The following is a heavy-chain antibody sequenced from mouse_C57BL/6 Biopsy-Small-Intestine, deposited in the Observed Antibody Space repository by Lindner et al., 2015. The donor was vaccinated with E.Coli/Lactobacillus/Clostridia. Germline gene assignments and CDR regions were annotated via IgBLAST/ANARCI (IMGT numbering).Heavy chain of an antibody. D-gene: IGHD2-3*01. V-gene: IGHV1-39*01. CDR3: ARYDDYRAWFAY. CDR1: GYSFTGYN. J-gene: IGHJ3*01. Sequence: VQLQESGAELVTPGASVKISCKSSGYSFTGYNMNWVKQSHGKSLEWIGIINTYYGSTVYNQKFKDKATLTVDKSSSTAYMQLNSLTSDDSTVYFCARYDDYRAWFAYWGQGTLVTVSA. CDR2: INTYYGST.